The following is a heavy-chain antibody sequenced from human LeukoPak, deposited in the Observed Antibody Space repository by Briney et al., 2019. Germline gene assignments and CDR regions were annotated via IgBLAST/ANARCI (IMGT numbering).Heavy chain of an antibody. Sequence: SETLSLTCTVSGGYISSYYWSWIRQPPGKGLEWIGYIYYSGSTNYNPSLKSRVTISVDTSKNQFSLKLSSVTAADTAVYYCARESDYSIDYWGQGTLVTVSS. CDR3: ARESDYSIDY. J-gene: IGHJ4*02. CDR1: GGYISSYY. V-gene: IGHV4-59*01. D-gene: IGHD4-11*01. CDR2: IYYSGST.